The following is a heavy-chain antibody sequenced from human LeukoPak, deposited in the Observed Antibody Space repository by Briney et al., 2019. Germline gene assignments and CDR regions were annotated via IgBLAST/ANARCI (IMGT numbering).Heavy chain of an antibody. J-gene: IGHJ4*02. CDR1: GGSISSYY. CDR2: IYYSGST. CDR3: ARGRLGWSYDY. D-gene: IGHD6-19*01. Sequence: PSETLSLTCTVSGGSISSYYWSWIRHPPGKGLEWIGYIYYSGSTNYNPSLKSRVTISVDPSKNQYSLKLSSVYAADTAVYYCARGRLGWSYDYWGQGTLVTVSS. V-gene: IGHV4-59*01.